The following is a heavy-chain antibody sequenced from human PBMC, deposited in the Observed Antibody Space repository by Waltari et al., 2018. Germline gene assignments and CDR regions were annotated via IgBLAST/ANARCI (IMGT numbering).Heavy chain of an antibody. CDR3: ARGPWLVYYYYYGMDV. CDR2: INHSGST. CDR1: GGSFSGYY. Sequence: QVQLQQWGAGLLKPSETLSLTCAVYGGSFSGYYWSWIRQPPGKGLEWIGEINHSGSTNYNPSLKSRVTISVDTSKNQFSLKLSSVTAADTAVYYCARGPWLVYYYYYGMDVWGQGTTVTVSS. D-gene: IGHD6-19*01. J-gene: IGHJ6*02. V-gene: IGHV4-34*01.